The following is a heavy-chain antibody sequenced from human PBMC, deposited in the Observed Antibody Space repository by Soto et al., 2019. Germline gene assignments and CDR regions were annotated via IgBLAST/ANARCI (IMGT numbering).Heavy chain of an antibody. J-gene: IGHJ5*02. CDR2: IYYSGST. CDR1: GGSIRSGGYY. V-gene: IGHV4-31*03. Sequence: PSETLSLTCTVSGGSIRSGGYYWSWIGKHPGKGLEWIGYIYYSGSTYYNPSLKSRVTISVDTSKNQFSLKLSSVTAADTAVYYCARGGGYCSSTSCYVSFDPWGQGTLVTVSS. CDR3: ARGGGYCSSTSCYVSFDP. D-gene: IGHD2-2*01.